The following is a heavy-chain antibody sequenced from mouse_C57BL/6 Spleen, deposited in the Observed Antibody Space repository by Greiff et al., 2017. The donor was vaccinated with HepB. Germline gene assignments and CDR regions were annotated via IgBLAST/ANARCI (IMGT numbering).Heavy chain of an antibody. J-gene: IGHJ1*03. CDR2: IDPSDSYT. V-gene: IGHV1-69*01. D-gene: IGHD1-1*01. CDR3: ARSPYYYGSSHSYFDV. CDR1: GYTFTSYW. Sequence: VQLQQPGAELVMPGASVKLSCKASGYTFTSYWMHWVKQRPGQGLEWIGEIDPSDSYTNYNQKFKGKSTLTVDKSSSTAYMQLSSLTSEDSAVYYCARSPYYYGSSHSYFDVWGTGTTVTVSS.